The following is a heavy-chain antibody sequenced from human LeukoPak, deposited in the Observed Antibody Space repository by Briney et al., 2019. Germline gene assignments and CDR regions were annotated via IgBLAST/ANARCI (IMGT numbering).Heavy chain of an antibody. J-gene: IGHJ3*02. CDR2: IYYSGST. V-gene: IGHV4-31*11. CDR1: GGSFSGYY. D-gene: IGHD3-10*01. Sequence: PSETLSLTCAVYGGSFSGYYWSWIRQHPGKGLEWIGYIYYSGSTYYNPSLKSRVTISVDTSKNQFSLKLSSVTAADTAVYYCARDTVLLGAFDIWGQGTMVTVSS. CDR3: ARDTVLLGAFDI.